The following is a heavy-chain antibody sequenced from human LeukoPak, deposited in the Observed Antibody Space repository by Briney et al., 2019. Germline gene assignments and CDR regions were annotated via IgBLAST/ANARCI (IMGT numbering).Heavy chain of an antibody. Sequence: SETLSLTCAVYGESFSGYYWSGIRQPPGKGLEWIGEINHSGSTNYNPSLKSRVTISVDTSKNQFSLKLSSVTVADTAVYYCARAGIAVSATPYFDYWGQGTLVTVSS. V-gene: IGHV4-34*01. CDR1: GESFSGYY. D-gene: IGHD6-19*01. CDR3: ARAGIAVSATPYFDY. J-gene: IGHJ4*02. CDR2: INHSGST.